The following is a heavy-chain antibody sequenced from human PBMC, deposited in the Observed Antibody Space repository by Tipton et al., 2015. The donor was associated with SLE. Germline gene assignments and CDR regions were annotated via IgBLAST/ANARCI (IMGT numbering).Heavy chain of an antibody. CDR2: IYYSGST. V-gene: IGHV4-39*07. Sequence: TLSLTCTVSGGSISSSSYYWGWIRQPPGKGLEWIGSIYYSGSTYYNPSLKSRVTISVDTSKNQFSLKLSSVTAADTAVYYCWGGFGEWFDYWGQGTLVTVSS. CDR1: GGSISSSSYY. CDR3: WGGFGEWFDY. D-gene: IGHD3-10*01. J-gene: IGHJ4*02.